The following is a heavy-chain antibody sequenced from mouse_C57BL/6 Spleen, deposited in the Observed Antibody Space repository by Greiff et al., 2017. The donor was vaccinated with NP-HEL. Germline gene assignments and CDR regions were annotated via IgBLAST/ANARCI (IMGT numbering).Heavy chain of an antibody. CDR3: ARDYYGSSYFFDY. Sequence: QVQLQQPGAELVKPGASVKMSCKASGYTFTSYWITWVKQRPGQGLEWIGDIYPGSGSTNYNEKFKSKATLTVDTSSSTAYMQLSSLTSEDSAVYYCARDYYGSSYFFDYWGQGTTLTVSS. D-gene: IGHD1-1*01. CDR2: IYPGSGST. V-gene: IGHV1-55*01. J-gene: IGHJ2*01. CDR1: GYTFTSYW.